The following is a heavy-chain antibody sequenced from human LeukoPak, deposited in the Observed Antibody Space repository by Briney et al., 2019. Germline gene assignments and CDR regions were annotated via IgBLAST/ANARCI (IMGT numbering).Heavy chain of an antibody. CDR3: AREGMWLASGHTPQYSRESGTFFDY. J-gene: IGHJ4*02. CDR2: ISSSSTII. D-gene: IGHD6-6*01. Sequence: GGSLRLSCAASGFTFSSYSMNWVRQAPGKGLEWVSFISSSSTIIYYADSVKGRFTISRDNAKNSLYLQMNSLRAEDTAVYYCAREGMWLASGHTPQYSRESGTFFDYWGQGTLVTVSS. V-gene: IGHV3-48*04. CDR1: GFTFSSYS.